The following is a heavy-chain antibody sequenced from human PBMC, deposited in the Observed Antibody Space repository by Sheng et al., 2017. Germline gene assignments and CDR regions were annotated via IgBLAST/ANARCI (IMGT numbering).Heavy chain of an antibody. J-gene: IGHJ6*02. CDR1: GGSFSGYY. CDR3: ARVWITMVRGFAFYYYYGMDV. CDR2: INHSGST. D-gene: IGHD3-10*01. Sequence: QVQLQQWGAGLLKPSETLSLTCAVYGGSFSGYYWSWIRQPPGKGLEWIGEINHSGSTNYNPSLKSRVTTSVDTSKNQFSLKLSSVTAADTAVYYCARVWITMVRGFAFYYYYGMDVWGQGTTVTVSS. V-gene: IGHV4-34*01.